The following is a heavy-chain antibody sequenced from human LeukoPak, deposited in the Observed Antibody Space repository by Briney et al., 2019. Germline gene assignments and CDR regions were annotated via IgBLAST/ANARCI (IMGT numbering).Heavy chain of an antibody. CDR2: ISAYNGNT. J-gene: IGHJ4*02. V-gene: IGHV1-18*01. CDR3: ASETYGSGSYYNRPFDY. CDR1: GYTFTSYG. Sequence: ASVTVSCTASGYTFTSYGISWVRQAPGQGLEWMGWISAYNGNTNYAQKFQGRVTITADKSTSTAYMELSSLRSEDTAVYYCASETYGSGSYYNRPFDYWGQGTLVTVSS. D-gene: IGHD3-10*01.